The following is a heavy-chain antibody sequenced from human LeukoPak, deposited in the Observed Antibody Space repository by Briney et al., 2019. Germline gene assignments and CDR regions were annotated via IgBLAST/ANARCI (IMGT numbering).Heavy chain of an antibody. CDR2: ISSSSNYI. V-gene: IGHV3-21*01. Sequence: PGGSLRLSCAASGFTFSSNSMNWVRQAPGKGLEWVSSISSSSNYIYYADSVKGRFTISRDNAKNSLYLQMNSLRAEDMAVYYCARGDPVVTAPFDYWGQGTLVTVSS. J-gene: IGHJ4*02. D-gene: IGHD2-21*02. CDR1: GFTFSSNS. CDR3: ARGDPVVTAPFDY.